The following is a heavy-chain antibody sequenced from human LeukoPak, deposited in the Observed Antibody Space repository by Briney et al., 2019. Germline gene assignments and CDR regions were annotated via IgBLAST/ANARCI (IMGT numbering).Heavy chain of an antibody. Sequence: GWSLRLSCAASGFMFSGYEMHWVRQAPGKGLEWLSCISTSGSTIYYADSVKGRFTFSRDNARNSLCLQMNSLRAEDTALYYCARDGPAYSFDYWGQGTLVTVSS. CDR3: ARDGPAYSFDY. CDR2: ISTSGSTI. J-gene: IGHJ4*02. D-gene: IGHD5-18*01. V-gene: IGHV3-48*03. CDR1: GFMFSGYE.